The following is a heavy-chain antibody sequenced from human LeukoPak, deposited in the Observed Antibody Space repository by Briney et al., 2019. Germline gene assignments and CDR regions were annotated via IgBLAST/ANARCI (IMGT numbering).Heavy chain of an antibody. CDR1: GYTFTSYD. D-gene: IGHD5/OR15-5a*01. V-gene: IGHV1-8*01. J-gene: IGHJ4*02. CDR2: INPNSGNT. Sequence: GASVKVSCKASGYTFTSYDINWVRQATGQGLEWMGWINPNSGNTGYAQKFQGRVTMTRNTSINTAYMELSSLRSEDTAIYYCARGVGIVSTISKKHFDDWGQGTLVTVSS. CDR3: ARGVGIVSTISKKHFDD.